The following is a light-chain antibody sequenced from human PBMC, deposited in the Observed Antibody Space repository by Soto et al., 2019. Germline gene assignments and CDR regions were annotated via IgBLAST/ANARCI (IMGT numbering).Light chain of an antibody. Sequence: EIVLTQSPGTLSLSPGERATLSCRARQSVSSSYLAWYQQKPGQAPRLHIYGASSRATGIPDRFSGSGSGTDFTLTISRLEPEDFAVYYCQQYGSSPRFTFGPGTKVDIK. CDR1: QSVSSSY. V-gene: IGKV3-20*01. CDR2: GAS. CDR3: QQYGSSPRFT. J-gene: IGKJ3*01.